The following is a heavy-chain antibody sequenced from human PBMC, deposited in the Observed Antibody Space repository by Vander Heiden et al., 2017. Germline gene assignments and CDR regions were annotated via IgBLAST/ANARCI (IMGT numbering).Heavy chain of an antibody. Sequence: EVQLLESGGGLVQPGGSLRLSCAASGFTFSSYAMSWVRQAPGKGLEWVSGISGSGSSTFYADSVKGRFTISRDNSKNTLYLQMNSLRAGDTAVYYCAPLWPRVSPVFDYWGQGTLVTVSS. CDR1: GFTFSSYA. D-gene: IGHD3-16*01. CDR2: ISGSGSST. J-gene: IGHJ4*02. V-gene: IGHV3-23*01. CDR3: APLWPRVSPVFDY.